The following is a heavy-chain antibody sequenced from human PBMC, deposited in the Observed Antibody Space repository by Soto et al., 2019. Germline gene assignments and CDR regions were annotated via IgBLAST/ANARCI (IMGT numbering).Heavy chain of an antibody. CDR1: GYSFTSYW. CDR3: ARLRYSSGWSYYYYYGMDV. Sequence: GESLKISCKGSGYSFTSYWISWVRQVPGKGLEWMGKIDPSDSYTNYSPSFQGHVTISADRSISTAYLQWSSLKASDTAMYYCARLRYSSGWSYYYYYGMDVWGQGTTVTVSS. D-gene: IGHD6-19*01. V-gene: IGHV5-10-1*01. CDR2: IDPSDSYT. J-gene: IGHJ6*02.